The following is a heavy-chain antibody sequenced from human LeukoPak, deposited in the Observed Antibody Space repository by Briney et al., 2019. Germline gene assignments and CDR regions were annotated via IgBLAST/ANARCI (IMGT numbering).Heavy chain of an antibody. V-gene: IGHV3-30-3*01. CDR1: GFTFSSYA. CDR2: ISYDGSNK. J-gene: IGHJ4*02. Sequence: GRSLRLSCAASGFTFSSYAMHWVRQAPGKGLEWVAVISYDGSNKYYADSVKGRFTISRDNSKNTLYLQMNSLRAEDTAVYYCARGGCSSTSCYLGYWGQGTLVTVSS. D-gene: IGHD2-2*01. CDR3: ARGGCSSTSCYLGY.